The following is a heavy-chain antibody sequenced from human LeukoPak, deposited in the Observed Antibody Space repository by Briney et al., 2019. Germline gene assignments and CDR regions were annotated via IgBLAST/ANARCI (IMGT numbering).Heavy chain of an antibody. D-gene: IGHD1-26*01. CDR3: ARMEVGATGQIIYYYYYYYMDV. CDR2: FSSSGNYI. Sequence: GGSLRLSCAASGFTFTRYSMNWVRQAPGKGLEWVSSFSSSGNYIYYADSVKGRFTISRDNAKNSLYLQMNSLRAEDTAVYYCARMEVGATGQIIYYYYYYYMDVWGKGTTVTVSS. CDR1: GFTFTRYS. V-gene: IGHV3-21*01. J-gene: IGHJ6*03.